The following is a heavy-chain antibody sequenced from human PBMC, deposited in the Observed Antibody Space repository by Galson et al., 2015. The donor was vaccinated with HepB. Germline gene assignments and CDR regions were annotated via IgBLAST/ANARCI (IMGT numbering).Heavy chain of an antibody. Sequence: SVKVSCKASGYTFTSYYMHWVRQAPGQGLEWMGIINPSGGSTSYAQKFQGKVTMTRDTSTSTVYMELSSLRSEDTAVYYCARVAYSNYVSRYYYMDVWGKGTTVTVSS. V-gene: IGHV1-46*01. CDR2: INPSGGST. D-gene: IGHD4-11*01. CDR3: ARVAYSNYVSRYYYMDV. CDR1: GYTFTSYY. J-gene: IGHJ6*03.